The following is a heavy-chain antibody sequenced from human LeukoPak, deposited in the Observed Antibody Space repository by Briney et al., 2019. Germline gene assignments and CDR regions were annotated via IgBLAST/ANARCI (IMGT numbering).Heavy chain of an antibody. V-gene: IGHV4-4*07. CDR3: AREPVIVVVVAAMNTNWFDP. CDR1: GGSISRYY. CDR2: IYTSGST. D-gene: IGHD2-15*01. Sequence: PSETLSLTCTVSGGSISRYYWSWIRQPAGKGLEWIGRIYTSGSTNYNPSLKSRVTMSVDTSKTQFSLKLSSVPAADTAVYYCAREPVIVVVVAAMNTNWFDPWGQGTLVTVSS. J-gene: IGHJ5*02.